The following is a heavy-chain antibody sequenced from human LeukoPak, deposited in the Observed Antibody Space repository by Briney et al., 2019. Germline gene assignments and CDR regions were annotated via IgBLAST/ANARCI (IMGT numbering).Heavy chain of an antibody. V-gene: IGHV3-23*01. Sequence: GGSLRLSCEASGFSFSIYAMSWVRQAPGKGLEWVSSISGNGGSTYYANSVKGRFTVARDNSKNTVYLEMNSLRAEDTAVYYCAKARTYYDSSGYYLRWGQGTLVTVSS. CDR3: AKARTYYDSSGYYLR. J-gene: IGHJ4*02. CDR2: ISGNGGST. D-gene: IGHD3-22*01. CDR1: GFSFSIYA.